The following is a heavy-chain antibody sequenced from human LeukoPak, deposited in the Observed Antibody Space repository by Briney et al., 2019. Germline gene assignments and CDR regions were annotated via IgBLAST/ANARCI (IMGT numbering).Heavy chain of an antibody. Sequence: GGSLRLSCAASGFTFSSYGMHWVRQAPGKGLEWVAVISYDGSNKYYADSVKGRFTISRDNSKNTLYLQMNSLRAEDTAVYYCAKDLGSGSPMDVWGQGTLVTVSS. CDR1: GFTFSSYG. D-gene: IGHD3-22*01. J-gene: IGHJ4*02. V-gene: IGHV3-30*18. CDR2: ISYDGSNK. CDR3: AKDLGSGSPMDV.